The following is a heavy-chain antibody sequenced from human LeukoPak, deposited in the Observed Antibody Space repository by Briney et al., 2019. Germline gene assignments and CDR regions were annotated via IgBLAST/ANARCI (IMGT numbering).Heavy chain of an antibody. J-gene: IGHJ3*02. CDR2: VKQDGSEK. Sequence: GGSLRLSCAASGFTFSSYWMSWVRQAPGKGLEWVATVKQDGSEKYYVDSVKGRFTTSRDNSKNTLYLQMNSLRDEDTAVYYCARRSNYCNGNSCSFDIWGQGTMVTVSS. CDR3: ARRSNYCNGNSCSFDI. CDR1: GFTFSSYW. V-gene: IGHV3-7*03. D-gene: IGHD2-15*01.